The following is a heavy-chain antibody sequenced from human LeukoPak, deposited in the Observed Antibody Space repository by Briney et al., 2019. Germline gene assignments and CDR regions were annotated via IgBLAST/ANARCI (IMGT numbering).Heavy chain of an antibody. J-gene: IGHJ4*02. V-gene: IGHV1-18*01. CDR1: GFTFTTYT. Sequence: GASVKVSCKTSGFTFTTYTMHWVRQAPGQGLEWMGWISAYNGNTNYAQKLQGRVTMTTDTSTSTAYMELRSLRSDDTAVYYCARDQTTWIVDQKWELLRPGEFDYWGQGTLVTVSS. CDR3: ARDQTTWIVDQKWELLRPGEFDY. CDR2: ISAYNGNT. D-gene: IGHD1-26*01.